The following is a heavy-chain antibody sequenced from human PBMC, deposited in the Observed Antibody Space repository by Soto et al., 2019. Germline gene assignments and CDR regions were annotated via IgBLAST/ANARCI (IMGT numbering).Heavy chain of an antibody. CDR3: AIIPVDTYMIYWLDT. Sequence: SQTLSLTCTVFGASVTSGNSYWSWLRQTPGKGREWFGHILYSEITNYSSSPKRRVPLSLHTSNTTFSLKATSVTAADTAVYYCAIIPVDTYMIYWLDTWGQGTLFTVS. D-gene: IGHD5-18*01. V-gene: IGHV4-61*01. CDR2: ILYSEIT. J-gene: IGHJ5*01. CDR1: GASVTSGNSY.